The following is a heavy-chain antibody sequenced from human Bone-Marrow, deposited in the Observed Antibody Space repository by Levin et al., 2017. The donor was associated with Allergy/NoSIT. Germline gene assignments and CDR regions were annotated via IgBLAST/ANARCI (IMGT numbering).Heavy chain of an antibody. V-gene: IGHV3-74*01. J-gene: IGHJ3*02. D-gene: IGHD3-22*01. Sequence: AGGSLRLSCAASGFMFSKYWMHWVRLVPGKGLVWVSRINGDGSSTNYADSVRGRFTISRDNAKGTLYLQMNSLRADDTAVYFCARVNWGNWGLNYYDSSGSGPFDIWGQGTMVSVSS. CDR2: INGDGSST. CDR3: ARVNWGNWGLNYYDSSGSGPFDI. CDR1: GFMFSKYW.